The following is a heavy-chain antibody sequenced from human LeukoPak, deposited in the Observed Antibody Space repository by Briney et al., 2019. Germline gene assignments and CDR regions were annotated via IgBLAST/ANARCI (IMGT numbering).Heavy chain of an antibody. CDR3: ARVGGSNFYNYGMDV. D-gene: IGHD4-11*01. J-gene: IGHJ6*02. V-gene: IGHV4-34*01. CDR1: GGSFSGYY. CDR2: INHSGST. Sequence: SETLSLTCAVYGGSFSGYYWSWIRQPPGKGLEWIGEINHSGSTNYNPSLKSRVTISVDTSKNQFSLKLSSVTAADTATYYCARVGGSNFYNYGMDVWGQGTTVTVSS.